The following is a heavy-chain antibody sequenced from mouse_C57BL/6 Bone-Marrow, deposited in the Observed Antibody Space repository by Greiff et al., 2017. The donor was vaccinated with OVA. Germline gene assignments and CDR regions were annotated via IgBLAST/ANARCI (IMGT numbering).Heavy chain of an antibody. CDR1: GFTFSSYC. D-gene: IGHD2-2*01. Sequence: EVKLMESGGDLVMPGGSLKLSCAASGFTFSSYCMSWVRQTPDQGLEWVATISRGGSYTYYPDSVKGRFTISRDNATNTLYLQMSSLKSEDTAVYYCARHGYDGPYLDYWGQGTTLTVSS. CDR3: ARHGYDGPYLDY. V-gene: IGHV5-6*01. J-gene: IGHJ2*01. CDR2: ISRGGSYT.